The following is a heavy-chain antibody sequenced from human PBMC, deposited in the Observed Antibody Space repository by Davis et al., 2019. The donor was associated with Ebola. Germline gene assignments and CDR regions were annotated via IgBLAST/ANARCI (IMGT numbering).Heavy chain of an antibody. CDR3: ARTGWRRDYYYYYGMDV. J-gene: IGHJ6*02. Sequence: AASVKVSCKTSGYTFTSYYMHWVRQAPGQGLEWMGIINPSGGSTSYAQKFQGRVTMTTDTSTSTAYMELRSLRSDDTAVYYCARTGWRRDYYYYYGMDVWGQGTTVTVSS. CDR1: GYTFTSYY. V-gene: IGHV1-46*01. CDR2: INPSGGST.